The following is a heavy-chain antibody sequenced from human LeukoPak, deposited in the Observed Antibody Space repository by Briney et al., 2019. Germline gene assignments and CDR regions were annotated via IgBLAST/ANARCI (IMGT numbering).Heavy chain of an antibody. V-gene: IGHV1-2*02. Sequence: ASVKVSCKASGYTFTGYYIHWVRQAPGQGLEWMGWINPNSGGANYAQRFQGRVTMTRDTSISTAYMELSSPTSDDTAVYYCARERGRGITVSKYYFDYWGQGTLVTVSS. CDR2: INPNSGGA. CDR1: GYTFTGYY. J-gene: IGHJ4*02. D-gene: IGHD3-10*01. CDR3: ARERGRGITVSKYYFDY.